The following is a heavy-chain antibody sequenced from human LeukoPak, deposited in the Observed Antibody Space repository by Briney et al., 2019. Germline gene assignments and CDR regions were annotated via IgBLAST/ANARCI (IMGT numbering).Heavy chain of an antibody. CDR2: ISSNGGTT. CDR1: GFTFSSYA. V-gene: IGHV3-64*01. Sequence: GGSLRLSCAASGFTFSSYAMHWVRQAPGKGLEYVSAISSNGGTTYYANSVRGRFTISRDNSKNTLYLQMGSLRAEDMAVYYCARGDSGSWYDLGDYWGQGTLVTVSS. J-gene: IGHJ4*02. D-gene: IGHD6-13*01. CDR3: ARGDSGSWYDLGDY.